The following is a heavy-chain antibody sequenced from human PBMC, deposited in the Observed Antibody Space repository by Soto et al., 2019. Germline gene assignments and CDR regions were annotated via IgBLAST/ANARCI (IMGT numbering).Heavy chain of an antibody. CDR2: IIPIFDKP. D-gene: IGHD6-6*01. CDR1: GGSFYNYA. CDR3: ARRTGLAARLASPAYYGLDV. J-gene: IGHJ6*02. Sequence: QVHLVQSGAEVKKPGSSVKVSCEASGGSFYNYAVTWVRQAPGQGLERVGSIIPIFDKPNFAQKFQGRLTINADKSTCIAYMELNSLTSVDTAVYYCARRTGLAARLASPAYYGLDVWGPGTTVIVAS. V-gene: IGHV1-69*06.